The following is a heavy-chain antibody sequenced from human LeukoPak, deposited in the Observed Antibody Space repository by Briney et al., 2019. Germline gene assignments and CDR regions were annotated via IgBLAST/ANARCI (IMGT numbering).Heavy chain of an antibody. Sequence: SETLSLTCAVYGGSFSGYYWSWIRQPPGKGLEWIGEINHSGSTNYNPSLKSRVTISVDTSKNQFSLKLSSVTAADTAVYYCARGLQLWDDFGYWGQGTLVTVSS. CDR1: GGSFSGYY. D-gene: IGHD5-18*01. CDR2: INHSGST. V-gene: IGHV4-34*01. J-gene: IGHJ4*02. CDR3: ARGLQLWDDFGY.